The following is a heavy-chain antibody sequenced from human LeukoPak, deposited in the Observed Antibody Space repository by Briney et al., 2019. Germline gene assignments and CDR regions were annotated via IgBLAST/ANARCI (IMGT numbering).Heavy chain of an antibody. CDR1: GGSFSGYY. CDR2: INHSGST. V-gene: IGHV4-34*01. CDR3: ARGGLRNRIYYYYMDV. Sequence: KPSETLSLTCAVYGGSFSGYYWSWIRQPPGKGLEWLGEINHSGSTNYNPSLKSRVTISVDTSKNQFSLKLSSVTAADTTVYYCARGGLRNRIYYYYMDVWGKGTTVTVSS. J-gene: IGHJ6*03. D-gene: IGHD1-14*01.